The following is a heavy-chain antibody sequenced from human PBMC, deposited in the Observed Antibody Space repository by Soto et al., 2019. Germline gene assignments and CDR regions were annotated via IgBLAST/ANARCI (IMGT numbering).Heavy chain of an antibody. J-gene: IGHJ4*02. D-gene: IGHD5-12*01. CDR2: INHSGST. Sequence: SETLSLTCAVYEGSFSGYYWSWIRQPPGKGLEWIGEINHSGSTNYNPSLKSRVTISVDTSKNQLSLKLSSVTAADTAVYYCVRHAQWIIRAYWGQGSLVTVSS. V-gene: IGHV4-34*01. CDR1: EGSFSGYY. CDR3: VRHAQWIIRAY.